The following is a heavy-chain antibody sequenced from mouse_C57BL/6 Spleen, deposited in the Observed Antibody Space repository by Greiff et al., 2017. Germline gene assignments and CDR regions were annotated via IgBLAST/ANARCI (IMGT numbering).Heavy chain of an antibody. CDR3: ARRDSYFDY. CDR2: IYWDDDK. Sequence: VNLVESGPGILQSSQTLSLTCSFSGFSLSTSGMGVSWIRQPSGKGLEWLAHIYWDDDKRYNPSLKSRLTISKDTSRNQVFLKITSVDTADTATYYCARRDSYFDYWGQGTTLTVSS. V-gene: IGHV8-12*01. CDR1: GFSLSTSGMG. J-gene: IGHJ2*01.